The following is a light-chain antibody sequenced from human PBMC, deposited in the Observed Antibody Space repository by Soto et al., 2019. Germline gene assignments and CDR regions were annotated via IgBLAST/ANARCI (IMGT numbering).Light chain of an antibody. J-gene: IGKJ1*01. V-gene: IGKV3-15*01. Sequence: RVMTQSPVTLYVSPGERVTLSCRASQAISNNLAWYQQKPGQAPRLLIFDASTRATGIPARFSGSGSGTEFTLTISSRQSEDFAVYYCQQANDWPPTFGQGTRV. CDR2: DAS. CDR1: QAISNN. CDR3: QQANDWPPT.